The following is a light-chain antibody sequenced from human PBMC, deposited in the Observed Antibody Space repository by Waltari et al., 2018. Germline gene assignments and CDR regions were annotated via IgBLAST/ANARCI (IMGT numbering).Light chain of an antibody. CDR2: EVN. CDR3: CSYAGNCTVV. CDR1: SSDVGSYDL. V-gene: IGLV2-23*02. Sequence: QSALTQPASVSGSPGQSITISCTGTSSDVGSYDLVLWYQQHPGKAPKLMIYEVNKRPSGVAHRFSGSRSGNTASLTISGLQAEDEADYHCCSYAGNCTVVFGGGTKLTIL. J-gene: IGLJ2*01.